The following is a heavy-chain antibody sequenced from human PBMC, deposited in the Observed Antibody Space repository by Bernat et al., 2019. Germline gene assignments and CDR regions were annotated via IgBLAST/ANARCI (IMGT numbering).Heavy chain of an antibody. V-gene: IGHV3-13*05. D-gene: IGHD6-6*01. CDR2: IGTAGDP. Sequence: EVQLVESGGGLVQPGGSLRLSCSASGFTFSSYDMHWVRQATGKGLEWVSAIGTAGDPYYPGSVKGRFTISRENAKNSWYLQMNSLRAGDTAVYYCAREIAARGGMDVWGQGTTVTVSS. CDR3: AREIAARGGMDV. J-gene: IGHJ6*02. CDR1: GFTFSSYD.